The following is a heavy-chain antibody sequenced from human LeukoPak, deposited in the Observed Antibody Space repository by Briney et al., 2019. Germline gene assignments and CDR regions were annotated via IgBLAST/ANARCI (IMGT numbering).Heavy chain of an antibody. D-gene: IGHD6-19*01. J-gene: IGHJ6*03. CDR1: GFTFSSYA. V-gene: IGHV3-30*02. Sequence: GGSLRLSCAASGFTFSSYAIHWVRQAPGKGLEWVAFIRYDGSNKYYADSVRGRFTISRDNSKNTLYPQMNSLRAEDTAVYFCAKGSKAVLFTRDHYMDVWGKGTTVTISS. CDR3: AKGSKAVLFTRDHYMDV. CDR2: IRYDGSNK.